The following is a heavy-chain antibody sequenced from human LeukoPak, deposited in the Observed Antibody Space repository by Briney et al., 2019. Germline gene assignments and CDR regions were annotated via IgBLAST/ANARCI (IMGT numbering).Heavy chain of an antibody. J-gene: IGHJ4*02. V-gene: IGHV3-64D*06. CDR2: ISSNGGGT. Sequence: GGSLSLSCSASGFTFSSHAMHWVRQAPGKGLEYVSAISSNGGGTYYADSVKGRFTISRDNSKNTLYLQMSSLRAEDTAVYYCVKERGSGYDYEIDYWGQGTLVTVSS. D-gene: IGHD5-12*01. CDR1: GFTFSSHA. CDR3: VKERGSGYDYEIDY.